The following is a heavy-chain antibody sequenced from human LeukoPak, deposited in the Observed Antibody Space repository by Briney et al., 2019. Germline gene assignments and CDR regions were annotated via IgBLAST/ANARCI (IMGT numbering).Heavy chain of an antibody. J-gene: IGHJ6*03. CDR1: GGSIRSY. Sequence: SETLSLTCTVSGGSIRSYWSWIRQPAGKGLEWIGRIYGSGSTDYNPSLKSRVTMSIDTSKNQFSLKLSSVTAAGTAVYYCARVVVVTAAREAYYYYYYMDVWGKGTTVTISS. D-gene: IGHD2-21*02. V-gene: IGHV4-4*07. CDR3: ARVVVVTAAREAYYYYYYMDV. CDR2: IYGSGST.